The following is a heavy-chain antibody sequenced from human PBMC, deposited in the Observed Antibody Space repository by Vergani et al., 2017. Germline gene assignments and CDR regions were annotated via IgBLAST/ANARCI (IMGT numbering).Heavy chain of an antibody. CDR2: IIPILGIA. D-gene: IGHD6-13*01. CDR3: AGEGEEGYSSSWYSSGWPCYYYYGMDV. CDR1: GGTFSSYT. Sequence: QVQLVQSGAEVKKPGSSVKVSCKASGGTFSSYTISWVRQAPGQGLEWMGRIIPILGIANYAQKFQGRVTITADKSTSTAYRWLSSRRSEDTGVYYCAGEGEEGYSSSWYSSGWPCYYYYGMDVWGQGTTVTVSS. J-gene: IGHJ6*02. V-gene: IGHV1-69*02.